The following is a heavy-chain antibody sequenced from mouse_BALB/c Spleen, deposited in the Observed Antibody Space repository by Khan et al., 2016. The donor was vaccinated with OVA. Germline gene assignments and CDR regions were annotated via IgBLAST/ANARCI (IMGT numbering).Heavy chain of an antibody. CDR2: ISYSGST. Sequence: EVQLQESGPGLVKPSQSLSLTCTVTGYSITSNYAWNWIRQFPGNKLEWMGYISYSGSTNYNPSLKSRISITRDTSKNQFFLQLNSVTTEDTAKYYCARGNYYEYAMDYWGQGTSITVSS. J-gene: IGHJ4*01. V-gene: IGHV3-2*02. D-gene: IGHD1-1*01. CDR3: ARGNYYEYAMDY. CDR1: GYSITSNYA.